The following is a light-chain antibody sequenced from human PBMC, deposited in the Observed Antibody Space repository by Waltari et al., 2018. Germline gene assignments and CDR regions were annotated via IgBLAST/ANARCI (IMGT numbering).Light chain of an antibody. J-gene: IGLJ2*01. CDR3: SSYTSSSPSVV. CDR1: SSAVGGYNY. V-gene: IGLV2-14*01. CDR2: DVS. Sequence: QSALTQPASVSGSPGQSITISCTGTSSAVGGYNYVSWYKQHPGKAPKLMSYDVSKRPSGVSYLFAGSKSGNTASLTISGLQAKDEADYYCSSYTSSSPSVVFGGRTKLTVL.